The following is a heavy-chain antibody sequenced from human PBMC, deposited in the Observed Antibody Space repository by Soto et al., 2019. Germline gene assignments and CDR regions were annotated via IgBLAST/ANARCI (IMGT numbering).Heavy chain of an antibody. D-gene: IGHD3-22*01. CDR3: ARDPSLTMIVVANWFDP. V-gene: IGHV1-18*01. CDR2: ISAYNGNT. J-gene: IGHJ5*02. Sequence: ASVKVSCKASGYTFTSYGISWVRQAPGQGLEWMGWISAYNGNTNYAQKLQGRVTMTTGTSTSTAYMELRSLRSDDTAVYYCARDPSLTMIVVANWFDPWGQGTLVTVSS. CDR1: GYTFTSYG.